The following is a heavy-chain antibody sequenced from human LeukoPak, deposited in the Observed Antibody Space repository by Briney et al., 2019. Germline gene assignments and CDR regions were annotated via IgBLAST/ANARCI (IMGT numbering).Heavy chain of an antibody. D-gene: IGHD3-22*01. Sequence: ASVKVSCKGSGDPYSTYAISWVRQAPGQGLEWMGRIIPFLGRPDYAQRFQGRVTITTDKSTSTVYMELNSLRSEDTGVYYCARVDHQTRDSSPHWGQGTLVTVSS. CDR1: GDPYSTYA. CDR3: ARVDHQTRDSSPH. J-gene: IGHJ4*02. CDR2: IIPFLGRP. V-gene: IGHV1-69*04.